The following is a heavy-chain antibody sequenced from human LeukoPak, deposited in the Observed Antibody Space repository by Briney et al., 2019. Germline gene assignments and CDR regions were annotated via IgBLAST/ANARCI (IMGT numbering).Heavy chain of an antibody. D-gene: IGHD1-26*01. CDR2: ISYDGSNE. CDR3: TRGRGSYSHDY. V-gene: IGHV3-30*01. Sequence: GGSLRLSCAASGFTLSSYAMHWVRQAPGKGLEWGAIISYDGSNEHYADSVKGLFTISRDNSKNTLYLQMNSLRAEDTAIYYCTRGRGSYSHDYWGRGTLVTVSS. CDR1: GFTLSSYA. J-gene: IGHJ4*02.